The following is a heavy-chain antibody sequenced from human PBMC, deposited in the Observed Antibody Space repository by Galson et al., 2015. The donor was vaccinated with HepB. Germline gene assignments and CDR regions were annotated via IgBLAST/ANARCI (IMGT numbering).Heavy chain of an antibody. CDR3: ARYYYDSSGYYPNYWYFDL. Sequence: PALVKPTQTLTLTCTFSGFSLSTSGMCVSWIRQPPGKALEWLARIDWDDDKYYSTSLKTRLTISKDTSKNQVVLTMTNMDPVDTATYYCARYYYDSSGYYPNYWYFDLWGRGTLVTVSS. J-gene: IGHJ2*01. V-gene: IGHV2-70*11. CDR2: IDWDDDK. D-gene: IGHD3-22*01. CDR1: GFSLSTSGMC.